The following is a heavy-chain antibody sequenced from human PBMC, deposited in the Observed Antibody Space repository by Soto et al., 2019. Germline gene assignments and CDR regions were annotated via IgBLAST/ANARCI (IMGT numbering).Heavy chain of an antibody. J-gene: IGHJ4*02. D-gene: IGHD3-16*02. Sequence: QVHLVESGGGVVQPGRSLRLSCVASGFNFKAYGMHWVRQAPGKGLEWVAVISTVGTNQHHADSVKGRFNISRDNFKTTLYLQMNSLRPEDTAVYFCAVGGGDLSLTPFDYWGQGTLVTVSS. V-gene: IGHV3-30*14. CDR3: AVGGGDLSLTPFDY. CDR2: ISTVGTNQ. CDR1: GFNFKAYG.